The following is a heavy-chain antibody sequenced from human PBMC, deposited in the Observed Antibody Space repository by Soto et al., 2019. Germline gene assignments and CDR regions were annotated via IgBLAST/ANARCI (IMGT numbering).Heavy chain of an antibody. CDR3: ARQGGGDMRLTSYSYGMDV. V-gene: IGHV5-51*01. CDR2: IYPGDSDT. J-gene: IGHJ6*02. D-gene: IGHD3-16*01. CDR1: GYSFSSYW. Sequence: GESLKISCEGSGYSFSSYWIAWVRQMPGKGLEWMGIIYPGDSDTRYSPSFQGQVTISADKSIRTAYLQWSSLKASDTAIYYCARQGGGDMRLTSYSYGMDVWGQGTTVTVSS.